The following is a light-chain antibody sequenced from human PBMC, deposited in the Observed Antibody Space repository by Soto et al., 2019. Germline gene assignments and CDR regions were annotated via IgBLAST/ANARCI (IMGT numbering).Light chain of an antibody. CDR3: QQHQTYST. CDR2: DAS. CDR1: HSIDTS. V-gene: IGKV1-5*01. Sequence: DIQMTQSPSALSASLGDRVTITCRASHSIDTSLAWYQQRPGKAPNLLIFDASSLASGVPSRFSGGGSGTEFTLTISSLQPDDFATYYCQQHQTYSTFGQGTKVDI. J-gene: IGKJ1*01.